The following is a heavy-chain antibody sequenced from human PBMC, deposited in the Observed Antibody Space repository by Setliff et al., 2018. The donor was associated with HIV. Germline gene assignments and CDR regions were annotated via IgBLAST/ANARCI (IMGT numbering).Heavy chain of an antibody. CDR1: GGSISSYY. CDR2: IYISGTT. J-gene: IGHJ3*02. V-gene: IGHV4-4*09. D-gene: IGHD2-15*01. Sequence: PSETLSLTCTVSGGSISSYYWSWIRQPAGKGLEWIAYIYISGTTNYNPSLKSRVTISLDTSRNQFSLKLGSVTAADTAMYYCAREHCSGGSCNGFDIWGQGTRVTVS. CDR3: AREHCSGGSCNGFDI.